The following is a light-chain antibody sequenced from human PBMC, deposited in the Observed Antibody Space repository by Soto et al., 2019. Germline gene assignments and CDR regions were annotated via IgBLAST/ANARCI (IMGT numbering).Light chain of an antibody. CDR3: LQDYNYPRA. Sequence: AIQMTQSPSSLSASVGDRVTITCRATQGIRNELGWYQQKPGKAPKLLIYAASSLQSGVPSRFSGCASGTDFTLTISSLQPEDFATYYCLQDYNYPRAFGQGTKVDIK. J-gene: IGKJ1*01. CDR2: AAS. V-gene: IGKV1-6*01. CDR1: QGIRNE.